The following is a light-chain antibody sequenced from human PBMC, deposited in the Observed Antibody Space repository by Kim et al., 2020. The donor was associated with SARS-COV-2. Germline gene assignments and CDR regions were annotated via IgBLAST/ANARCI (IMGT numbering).Light chain of an antibody. J-gene: IGLJ1*01. CDR3: SSYTSSSTYV. V-gene: IGLV2-14*01. CDR1: SSDVGGYNY. Sequence: QSALTQPASVSGSPGQSIPISCTGTSSDVGGYNYVSWYQQHPGKAPKVMIYDVSKRPSGVSNRFSGSKSGNTASLTISGLQAEDEADYYCSSYTSSSTYVFGTGTKVTVL. CDR2: DVS.